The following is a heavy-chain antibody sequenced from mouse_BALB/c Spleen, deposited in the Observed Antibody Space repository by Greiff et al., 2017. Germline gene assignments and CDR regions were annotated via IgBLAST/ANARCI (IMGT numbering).Heavy chain of an antibody. V-gene: IGHV1-82*01. D-gene: IGHD2-4*01. Sequence: VQLQQSGPELVKPGASVKISCKASGYAFSSSWMNWVKQRPGQGLEWIGRIYPGDGDTNYNGKFKGKATLTADKSSSTAYMQLSSLTSVDSAVYFCAQIYYDYDNWYFDVWGAGTTVTVSS. CDR2: IYPGDGDT. J-gene: IGHJ1*01. CDR3: AQIYYDYDNWYFDV. CDR1: GYAFSSSW.